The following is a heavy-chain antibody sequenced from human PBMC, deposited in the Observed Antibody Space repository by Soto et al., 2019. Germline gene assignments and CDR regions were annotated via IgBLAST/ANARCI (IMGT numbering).Heavy chain of an antibody. D-gene: IGHD5-12*01. CDR2: IWYDGSNE. J-gene: IGHJ4*02. CDR3: GRWFDGGYVIDH. CDR1: GFIFSNFG. Sequence: QVQLVESGGGVVQRGRSLRLSCVASGFIFSNFGMHWVRQSPGKGLECVAIIWYDGSNEYYADSVKGRFTVSRDNSKNTLYLQMNSLRAEDTAGYYCGRWFDGGYVIDHWGQGTLVTVSS. V-gene: IGHV3-33*01.